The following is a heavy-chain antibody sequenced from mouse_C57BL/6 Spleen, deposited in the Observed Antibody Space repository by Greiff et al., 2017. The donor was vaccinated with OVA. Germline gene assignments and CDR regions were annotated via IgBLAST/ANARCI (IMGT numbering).Heavy chain of an antibody. Sequence: DVHLVESGGGLVKPGGSLKLSCAASGFTFSDYGMHWVRQAPEKGLEWVAYISSGSSTIYYADTVKGRFTISRDNAKNTLFLQMTSLRSEDTAMYYCARLLGRAADYWGQGTTLTVSS. CDR2: ISSGSSTI. V-gene: IGHV5-17*01. CDR3: ARLLGRAADY. D-gene: IGHD4-1*01. J-gene: IGHJ2*01. CDR1: GFTFSDYG.